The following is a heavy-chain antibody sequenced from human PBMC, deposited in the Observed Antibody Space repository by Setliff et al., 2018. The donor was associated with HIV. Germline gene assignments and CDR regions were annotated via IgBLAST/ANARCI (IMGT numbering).Heavy chain of an antibody. D-gene: IGHD5-18*01. CDR3: ARRRTAVGFDY. CDR2: ISGSVNTI. CDR1: GFTFSDYY. V-gene: IGHV3-11*04. J-gene: IGHJ4*02. Sequence: SCKASGFTFSDYYMSWIRQAPGKGLEWISYISGSVNTIYYADSVKGRFTVSRDNAKNSLFLQMNSLRAEDTAVYYCARRRTAVGFDYWGQGTLVTVSS.